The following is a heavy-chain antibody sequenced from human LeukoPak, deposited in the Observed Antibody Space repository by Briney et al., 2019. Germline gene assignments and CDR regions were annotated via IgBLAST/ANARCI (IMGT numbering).Heavy chain of an antibody. J-gene: IGHJ3*02. CDR3: ARARVEDAFDI. V-gene: IGHV1-46*01. CDR1: GYTFTSYD. Sequence: ASVKVSCKASGYTFTSYDINWVRQATGQGLEWMGIINPSGGSTSYAQKFQGRVTMTRDMSTSTVYMELSSLRSEDTAVYYCARARVEDAFDIWGQGTMVTVSS. CDR2: INPSGGST.